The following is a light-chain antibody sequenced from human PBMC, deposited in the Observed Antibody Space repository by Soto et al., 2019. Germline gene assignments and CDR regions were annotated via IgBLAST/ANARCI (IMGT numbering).Light chain of an antibody. CDR1: SSNIGSNY. CDR3: AACDDRLSVSYV. CDR2: RNN. V-gene: IGLV1-47*01. J-gene: IGLJ1*01. Sequence: QSVLTQPPSASGTPGQRVTISCSGSSSNIGSNYVYWYQQLPGTAPKLLIYRNNQRPSGVPDRFSGSKSGTSASLAISGLRSEDEADYYCAACDDRLSVSYVFGTGTKVAV.